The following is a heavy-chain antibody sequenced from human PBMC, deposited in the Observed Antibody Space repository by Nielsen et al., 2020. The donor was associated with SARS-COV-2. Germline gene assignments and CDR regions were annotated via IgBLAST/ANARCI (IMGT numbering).Heavy chain of an antibody. V-gene: IGHV3-43*02. CDR1: GFTFDDYA. CDR3: GKDIFDSSGYWEVYYYGMDV. CDR2: ISGDGGRT. D-gene: IGHD3-22*01. J-gene: IGHJ6*02. Sequence: GESLKISCAASGFTFDDYAMHWVRQAPGKGLEWVSLISGDGGRTYYADSVKGRFTISRDNSKNSLYLQMNSLRTEDTALYYCGKDIFDSSGYWEVYYYGMDVWGQGTTVTVSS.